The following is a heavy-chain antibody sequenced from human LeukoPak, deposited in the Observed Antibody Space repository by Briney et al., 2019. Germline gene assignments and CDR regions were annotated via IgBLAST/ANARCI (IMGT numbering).Heavy chain of an antibody. CDR3: ARFSDYHDSTAHYLDY. Sequence: SETLALTCTVSGDYMISYYWSWIRQPPGEGLEWIGYIYYTGGNTNYNPSLKSRVIISVDTSNNQVYLNLISVTAADTAVYYCARFSDYHDSTAHYLDYWGQGALVTVSS. CDR2: IYYTGGNT. D-gene: IGHD3-22*01. CDR1: GDYMISYY. V-gene: IGHV4-59*08. J-gene: IGHJ4*02.